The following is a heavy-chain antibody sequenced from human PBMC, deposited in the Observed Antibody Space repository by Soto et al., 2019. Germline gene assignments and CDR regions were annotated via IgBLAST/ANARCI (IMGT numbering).Heavy chain of an antibody. J-gene: IGHJ3*02. Sequence: PGGSLRLSCAASGFTFSSYWMSWVRQAPGKGLEWAANIKQDGSEKYYVDSVKGRFTISRDNAKNSLYLQMNSLRAEDTAVYYCAREGLKLGLLWLARAFDIWGQGTMVTVSS. D-gene: IGHD3-10*01. CDR2: IKQDGSEK. CDR1: GFTFSSYW. V-gene: IGHV3-7*01. CDR3: AREGLKLGLLWLARAFDI.